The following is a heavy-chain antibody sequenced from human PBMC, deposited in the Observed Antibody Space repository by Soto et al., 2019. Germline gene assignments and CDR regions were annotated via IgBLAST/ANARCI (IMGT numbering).Heavy chain of an antibody. CDR1: GYTFTSYG. V-gene: IGHV1-18*01. CDR3: ARDEVIDFWSGTEGDYYYGMEV. J-gene: IGHJ6*02. CDR2: ISAYNGNT. Sequence: GASVKVSCKASGYTFTSYGISWVRQAAGQGLEWMGWISAYNGNTNYAQKLQGRVTMNTDTSTSTAYMELRSLRSDDTAVYYCARDEVIDFWSGTEGDYYYGMEVWGQGTTVIVSS. D-gene: IGHD3-3*01.